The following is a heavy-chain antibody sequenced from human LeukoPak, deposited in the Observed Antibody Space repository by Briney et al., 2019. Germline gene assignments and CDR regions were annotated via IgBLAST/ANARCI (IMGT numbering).Heavy chain of an antibody. D-gene: IGHD2-21*01. CDR1: GHPLSKLP. V-gene: IGHV1-24*01. Sequence: ASVKVSCKVSGHPLSKLPMYWVRQAPGKGLEWMGGFDPENDERLYAQKFRGRLTMTEDTSTDTAYTELSSLRSEDTAVYYCATEMTSIVPDYWGQGTLVTVSS. J-gene: IGHJ4*02. CDR3: ATEMTSIVPDY. CDR2: FDPENDER.